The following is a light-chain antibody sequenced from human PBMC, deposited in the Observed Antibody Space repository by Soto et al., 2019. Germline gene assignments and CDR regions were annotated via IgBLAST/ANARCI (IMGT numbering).Light chain of an antibody. V-gene: IGKV3-15*01. J-gene: IGKJ4*01. Sequence: EIVMTQSPAILSVSPGERATLSCRASQSVSSNLAWYQQKPGQAPRLLIYGASTRATGIPARFSGSGSGTEFTPTTRSLQTDDFAVYSCQQYNNWRFTFGGGTKVEIK. CDR2: GAS. CDR3: QQYNNWRFT. CDR1: QSVSSN.